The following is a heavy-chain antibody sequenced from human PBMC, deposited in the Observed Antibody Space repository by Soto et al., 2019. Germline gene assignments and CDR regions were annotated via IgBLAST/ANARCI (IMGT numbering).Heavy chain of an antibody. D-gene: IGHD4-17*01. Sequence: GGSLGLWCEVSGFRFDDYGVHCVRQAPGKGLEWIAGISRDSRSISYGASMKGRFTISRDNAKNSLYLQLNSLRADDTAFYYCVKDALTTVAYYFDYWGQGALVTVPQ. CDR3: VKDALTTVAYYFDY. J-gene: IGHJ4*02. CDR1: GFRFDDYG. V-gene: IGHV3-9*01. CDR2: ISRDSRSI.